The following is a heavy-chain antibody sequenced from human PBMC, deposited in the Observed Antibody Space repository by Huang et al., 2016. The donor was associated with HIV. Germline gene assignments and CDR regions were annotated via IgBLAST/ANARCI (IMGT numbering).Heavy chain of an antibody. Sequence: QVQLVESGAELTKPGASVRVSCKVSGYTVSELSLHWVRQAPEKGLEWRGGFDPEEGETSDAQRLQGRVTMTEDTSTDTAYMELSSLRPEDTAVYYCATSTPDVGAGVLRSAFDIWGQGTMVTVSS. V-gene: IGHV1-24*01. CDR2: FDPEEGET. D-gene: IGHD2-15*01. CDR3: ATSTPDVGAGVLRSAFDI. J-gene: IGHJ3*02. CDR1: GYTVSELS.